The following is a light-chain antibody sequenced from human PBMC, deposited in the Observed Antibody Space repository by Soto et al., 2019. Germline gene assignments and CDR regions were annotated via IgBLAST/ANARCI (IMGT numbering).Light chain of an antibody. CDR2: EVS. Sequence: QSALTQPASVSGSPGQSITISCTGTSSDVGGYNYVSWYQQHPGKAPKLMIYEVSNRPSGVSNRFSGSKSGNTASLTISGLQAEDEADYYCSPYTSSSPSYVFGTGTKVTVL. CDR3: SPYTSSSPSYV. V-gene: IGLV2-14*01. J-gene: IGLJ1*01. CDR1: SSDVGGYNY.